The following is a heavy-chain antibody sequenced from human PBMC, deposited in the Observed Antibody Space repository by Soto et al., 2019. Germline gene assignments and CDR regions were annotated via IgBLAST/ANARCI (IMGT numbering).Heavy chain of an antibody. CDR3: AGGYFSPYCFDI. Sequence: ASVKVSCKASGYTFSTYYVHWVRQAPGQGLEWMGLINPSGGSTNYAQRFHGRLTMTRDTSTTTVYMQLSSLRSDDTAIYYCAGGYFSPYCFDIWGQGTLVTVSS. J-gene: IGHJ4*02. CDR1: GYTFSTYY. V-gene: IGHV1-46*01. D-gene: IGHD2-8*02. CDR2: INPSGGST.